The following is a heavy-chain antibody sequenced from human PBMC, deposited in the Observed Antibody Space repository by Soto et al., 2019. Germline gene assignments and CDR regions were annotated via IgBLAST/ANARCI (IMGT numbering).Heavy chain of an antibody. CDR3: ARDGIAAAGTSWFDP. J-gene: IGHJ5*02. CDR2: INAGNGNT. V-gene: IGHV1-3*01. Sequence: ASVKVSCKASGYTFTSHAMHWVRQAPGQRLEWMGWINAGNGNTKYSQKFQGRVTITTDTSASTAYMELSSLRSEDTAVYYCARDGIAAAGTSWFDPWGQATMVT. CDR1: GYTFTSHA. D-gene: IGHD6-13*01.